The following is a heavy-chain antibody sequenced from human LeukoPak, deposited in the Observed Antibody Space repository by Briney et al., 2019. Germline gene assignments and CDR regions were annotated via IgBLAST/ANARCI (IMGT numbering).Heavy chain of an antibody. J-gene: IGHJ4*02. CDR3: AKDTGSGWPYSFDY. CDR2: ISRSCVAT. V-gene: IGHV3-23*01. CDR1: GFTFTSFS. D-gene: IGHD6-19*01. Sequence: GGSLRLSCAASGFTFTSFSMSWVRQAPAKGLEWVSTISRSCVATYYANSLKGRCTISRDHSKNTLYLQMNSLRAEDTAVYYCAKDTGSGWPYSFDYWGQGTLVTVSS.